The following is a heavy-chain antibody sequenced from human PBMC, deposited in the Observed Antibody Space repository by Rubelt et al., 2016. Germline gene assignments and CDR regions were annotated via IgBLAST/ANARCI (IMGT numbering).Heavy chain of an antibody. CDR3: AHRGGSGTSYSS. D-gene: IGHD3-10*01. CDR1: EFSVSNARMG. J-gene: IGHJ5*02. Sequence: QVTLKESCPVLVKPTETLTLTCIVSEFSVSNARMGVSWIRQPPGKALEWLAHIFSNDEKSYSTSLKSRLTISKDTSKSQVVLQMTNMDPVDTATYYCAHRGGSGTSYSSWGQGTLVTVSS. V-gene: IGHV2-26*01. CDR2: IFSNDEK.